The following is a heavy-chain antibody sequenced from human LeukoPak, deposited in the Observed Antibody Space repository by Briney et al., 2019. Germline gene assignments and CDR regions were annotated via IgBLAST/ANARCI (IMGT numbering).Heavy chain of an antibody. CDR1: GLSFSSYW. CDR3: ARDIYDRYFDY. Sequence: GGSLRLSCAASGLSFSSYWMSWFRQAPGKGLEWVANIKQDGSEKYHVDSVKGRFTISRDNAKNSLYLQMNSLRAEDTAVYYCARDIYDRYFDYWGQGTLVTVSS. J-gene: IGHJ4*02. CDR2: IKQDGSEK. V-gene: IGHV3-7*01. D-gene: IGHD3-3*01.